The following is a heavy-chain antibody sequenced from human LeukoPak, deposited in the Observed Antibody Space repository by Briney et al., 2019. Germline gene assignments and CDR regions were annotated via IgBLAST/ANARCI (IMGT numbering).Heavy chain of an antibody. D-gene: IGHD3-22*01. J-gene: IGHJ5*02. Sequence: GASVKVSCKASGYTFTRYYMHWVRQAPVQGLEWMGLISPSGDSTSYAQKFQGRVTMTRDTSSRAVYLDLSGLRSEDTAVYYCARGRDYYAITGYHNWFDAWGQGTLVTVSS. CDR2: ISPSGDST. CDR3: ARGRDYYAITGYHNWFDA. CDR1: GYTFTRYY. V-gene: IGHV1-46*01.